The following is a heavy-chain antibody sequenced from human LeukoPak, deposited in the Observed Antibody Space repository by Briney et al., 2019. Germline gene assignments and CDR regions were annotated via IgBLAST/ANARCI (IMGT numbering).Heavy chain of an antibody. J-gene: IGHJ5*02. CDR1: GFTFSTSS. Sequence: GGSLRLSCAASGFTFSTSSMNWVRQAPGKGLEWVAKMKEDGSEISYVDSVKGRSTISRDNAKNLMFLQMNSLRAEDTAVYYCARGGYSYFASWGQGTLVTVSS. V-gene: IGHV3-7*01. D-gene: IGHD5-18*01. CDR3: ARGGYSYFAS. CDR2: MKEDGSEI.